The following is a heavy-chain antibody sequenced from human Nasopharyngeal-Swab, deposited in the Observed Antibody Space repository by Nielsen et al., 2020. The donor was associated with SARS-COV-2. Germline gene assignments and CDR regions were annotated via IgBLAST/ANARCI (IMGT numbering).Heavy chain of an antibody. CDR1: GYTFTSYA. J-gene: IGHJ4*02. CDR3: ARGYSYGHIDY. D-gene: IGHD5-18*01. V-gene: IGHV1-3*01. Sequence: ASVKVSCKASGYTFTSYAMHWVRQAPGQRLEWMGWINAGNGNTKYSQKFQGRVTITRDTSASIAYMELSSLRSEDTAVYYCARGYSYGHIDYWGQGTLVTVSS. CDR2: INAGNGNT.